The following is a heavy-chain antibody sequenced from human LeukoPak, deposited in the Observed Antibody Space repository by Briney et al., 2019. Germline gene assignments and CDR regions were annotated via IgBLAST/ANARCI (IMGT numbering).Heavy chain of an antibody. CDR3: ARESHSGAGDY. CDR1: GGSFSGYY. CDR2: IYYSGST. Sequence: SETLSLTCAVYGGSFSGYYWSWIRQPPGKGLEWIGYIYYSGSTYYNPSLKSRVTISVDTSKNQFSLKLSSVTAADTAVYYCARESHSGAGDYWGQGTLVTVSS. J-gene: IGHJ4*02. V-gene: IGHV4-34*09.